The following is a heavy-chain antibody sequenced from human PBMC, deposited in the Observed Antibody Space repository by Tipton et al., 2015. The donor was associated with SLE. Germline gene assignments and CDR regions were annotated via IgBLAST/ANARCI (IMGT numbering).Heavy chain of an antibody. V-gene: IGHV4-39*07. Sequence: TLSLTCTVSGGSISSSRYSWGWIRQPPGKGLEWIGSIYYSGSTYYHPSLKSRVTISVDTSKNQFSLKLSSVTAADTAVYYCATPGYCSGGSCYPALGYRGQGTLVTVSS. CDR3: ATPGYCSGGSCYPALGY. J-gene: IGHJ4*02. D-gene: IGHD2-15*01. CDR2: IYYSGST. CDR1: GGSISSSRYS.